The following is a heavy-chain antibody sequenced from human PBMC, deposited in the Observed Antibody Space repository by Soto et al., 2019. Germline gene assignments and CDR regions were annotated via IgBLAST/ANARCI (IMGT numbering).Heavy chain of an antibody. J-gene: IGHJ3*02. CDR1: GSTFTRYY. D-gene: IGHD6-25*01. CDR2: TXPSGGXT. CDR3: ARVAAPDDDFDI. Sequence: GXSVKVSCKASGSTFTRYYMHWVRQAPGQRLERMAITXPSGGXTSYEHKFQGXXTMTRETSXSTVYMEMSSLRYEDTAVYYCARVAAPDDDFDIWGKGTMVTV. V-gene: IGHV1-46*03.